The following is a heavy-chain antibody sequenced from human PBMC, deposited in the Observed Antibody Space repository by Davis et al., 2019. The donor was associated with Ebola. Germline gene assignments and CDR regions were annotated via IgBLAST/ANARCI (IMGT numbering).Heavy chain of an antibody. J-gene: IGHJ6*02. Sequence: KVSCKASGYTFTSYGISWVRQMPGKGLEWMGRIDPSDSYTNYSPSFQGHVTISADKSISTAYLQWSSLKASDTAMYYCARHGGAANIVVVPAAYYGMDVWGQGTTVTVSS. D-gene: IGHD2-2*01. CDR1: GYTFTSYG. V-gene: IGHV5-10-1*01. CDR3: ARHGGAANIVVVPAAYYGMDV. CDR2: IDPSDSYT.